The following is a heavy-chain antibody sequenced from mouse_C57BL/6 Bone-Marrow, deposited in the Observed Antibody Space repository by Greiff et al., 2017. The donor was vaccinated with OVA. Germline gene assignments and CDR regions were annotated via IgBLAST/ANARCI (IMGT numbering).Heavy chain of an antibody. J-gene: IGHJ2*01. D-gene: IGHD1-1*01. CDR2: FYPGSGSI. CDR3: ARHEAPLYYYGSSLDY. Sequence: VQLQQSGAELVKPGASMKLSCKASGYTFTEYTIHWVKQRSGQGLEWIGWFYPGSGSIKYNEKFKDKATLTADKSSSTVYMELSRLTSEDSAVYFCARHEAPLYYYGSSLDYWGQGTTLTVSS. CDR1: GYTFTEYT. V-gene: IGHV1-62-2*01.